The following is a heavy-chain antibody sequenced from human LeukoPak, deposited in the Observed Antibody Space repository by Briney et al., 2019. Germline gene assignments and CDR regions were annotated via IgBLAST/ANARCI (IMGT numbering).Heavy chain of an antibody. Sequence: PGRSLRLSCAASGFTFDDYVMHWVRQAPGKGLEWVSGISWNSGSIGYADSVKGRFTISRDNAKNSLYLQMNSLRAEDTALYYCAKDRTGYYDSSGPTAYFDYWGQGTLVTVSS. CDR2: ISWNSGSI. J-gene: IGHJ4*02. CDR1: GFTFDDYV. CDR3: AKDRTGYYDSSGPTAYFDY. D-gene: IGHD3-22*01. V-gene: IGHV3-9*01.